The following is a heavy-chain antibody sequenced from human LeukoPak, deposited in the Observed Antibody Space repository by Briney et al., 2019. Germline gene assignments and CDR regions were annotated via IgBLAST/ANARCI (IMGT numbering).Heavy chain of an antibody. D-gene: IGHD2-15*01. CDR2: IYYSGGT. J-gene: IGHJ3*02. Sequence: SETLSLTCTVSGGSISSYYWSWTRQPPGKGLEWIGYIYYSGGTNYNPSLKSRVTISVDTSKNQFSLKLSSVTAADTAVYYCARNYCSGGSCYHLTPHDAFDIWGQGTMVTVSS. CDR1: GGSISSYY. V-gene: IGHV4-59*01. CDR3: ARNYCSGGSCYHLTPHDAFDI.